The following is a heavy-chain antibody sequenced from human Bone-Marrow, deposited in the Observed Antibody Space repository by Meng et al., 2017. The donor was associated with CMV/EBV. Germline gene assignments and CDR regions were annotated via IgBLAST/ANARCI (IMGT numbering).Heavy chain of an antibody. CDR2: IYYSGST. Sequence: SETLSLTCTVSGGSISSSNYYWGWIRQPPGQGLEWIGSIYYSGSTYYNPSLKSRVTISVDMSKNQFSLKLNSVTAADTAVYYCARLSSSSRPNVDYWGQGTLVTVSS. D-gene: IGHD6-6*01. CDR3: ARLSSSSRPNVDY. CDR1: GGSISSSNYY. J-gene: IGHJ4*02. V-gene: IGHV4-39*01.